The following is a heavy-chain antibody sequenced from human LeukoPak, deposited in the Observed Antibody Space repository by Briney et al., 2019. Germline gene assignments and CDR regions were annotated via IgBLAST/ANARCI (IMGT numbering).Heavy chain of an antibody. CDR1: GYTFTGYY. V-gene: IGHV1-2*02. D-gene: IGHD3-22*01. CDR3: ARHSSGWGGDWFDP. J-gene: IGHJ5*02. Sequence: ASVKVSCKASGYTFTGYYIHWVRQAPGEGLEWMGYINPRSGGTNDAQKFQGRVTITRDTSMNTVFMELSSLTSDDTAIYFCARHSSGWGGDWFDPWGQGTLVTVSS. CDR2: INPRSGGT.